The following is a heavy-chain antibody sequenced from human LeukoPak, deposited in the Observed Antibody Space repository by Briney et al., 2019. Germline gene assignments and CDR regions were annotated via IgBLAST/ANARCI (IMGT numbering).Heavy chain of an antibody. CDR3: ARLHAPDYYGSGSYYNLFDY. CDR1: GYSFTSYW. CDR2: IYPGDSDT. Sequence: GKSLKISCKGSGYSFTSYWIGWVRQMPGKGLEWMGIIYPGDSDTRYSPSFQGQVTISADKSISTAYLQWSSLKASDTAMYYCARLHAPDYYGSGSYYNLFDYWGQGTLVTVSS. D-gene: IGHD3-10*01. V-gene: IGHV5-51*01. J-gene: IGHJ4*02.